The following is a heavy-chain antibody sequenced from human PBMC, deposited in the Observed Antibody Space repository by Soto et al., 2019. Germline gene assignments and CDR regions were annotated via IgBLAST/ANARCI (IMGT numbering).Heavy chain of an antibody. CDR2: IYYSGST. CDR3: AREARRSARGPFDY. J-gene: IGHJ4*02. D-gene: IGHD3-10*01. CDR1: GGSISSGGYY. V-gene: IGHV4-31*03. Sequence: SETLSLTCTVSGGSISSGGYYWSWIRQHPGKGLEWIGYIYYSGSTYYNPSLKSRVTISVDTSKNQFSLKLSSVTAADTAVYYCAREARRSARGPFDYWGQGTLVTVSS.